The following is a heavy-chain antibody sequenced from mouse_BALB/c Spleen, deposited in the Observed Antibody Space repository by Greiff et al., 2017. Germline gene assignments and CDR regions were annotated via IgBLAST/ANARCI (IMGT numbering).Heavy chain of an antibody. V-gene: IGHV2-9*02. Sequence: VMLVESGPGLVAPSQSLSITCTVSGFSLTSYGVHWVRQPPGKGLEWLGVIWAGGSTNYNSALMSRLSISKDNSKSQVFLKMNSLQTDDTAMYYCARETLHYYGYAWYFDIWGAGTTVTVSS. CDR3: ARETLHYYGYAWYFDI. CDR2: IWAGGST. D-gene: IGHD1-2*01. J-gene: IGHJ1*01. CDR1: GFSLTSYG.